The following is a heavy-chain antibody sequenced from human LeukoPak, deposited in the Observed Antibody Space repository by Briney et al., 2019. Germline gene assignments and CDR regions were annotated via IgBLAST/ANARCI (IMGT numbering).Heavy chain of an antibody. J-gene: IGHJ4*02. CDR2: IWYDGSNK. CDR3: VGTVVTPN. D-gene: IGHD4-23*01. CDR1: GFILSSYG. Sequence: PGGSLRLSCAASGFILSSYGMHWVRQAPGKGLEWVAVIWYDGSNKYYADSVKGRFIISRDNSKNTLYLQMNSLRVEDTAVYYCVGTVVTPNWGQGTLVTVSS. V-gene: IGHV3-33*01.